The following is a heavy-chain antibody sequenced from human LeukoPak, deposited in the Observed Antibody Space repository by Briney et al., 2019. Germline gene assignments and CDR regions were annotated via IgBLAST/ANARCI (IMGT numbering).Heavy chain of an antibody. CDR3: TKDMEWGMDV. CDR1: GFTSDRHT. D-gene: IGHD3-3*01. Sequence: PGGSLRLSCAASGFTSDRHTMHWVRQPPGKGPEWVSLIGWDGTNIDYADSVKGRFTISRDNSKNFVYLQMHSLRTEDTALYYCTKDMEWGMDVWGQGTTVIVSS. CDR2: IGWDGTNI. J-gene: IGHJ6*02. V-gene: IGHV3-43*01.